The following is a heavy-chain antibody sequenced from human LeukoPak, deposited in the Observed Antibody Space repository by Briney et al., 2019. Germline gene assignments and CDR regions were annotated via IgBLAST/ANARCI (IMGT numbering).Heavy chain of an antibody. CDR2: INPNSGGT. J-gene: IGHJ3*02. V-gene: IGHV1-2*02. D-gene: IGHD4-17*01. CDR3: ARVKSSGLRVHAFDI. CDR1: GYTFTGYY. Sequence: GASVKVSCKASGYTFTGYYMHWVRQAPGQGLEWMGWINPNSGGTNYAQKFQGRVTMTRDTSISTAYMELSRLRSDDTAVYYCARVKSSGLRVHAFDIWGQGTMVTVSS.